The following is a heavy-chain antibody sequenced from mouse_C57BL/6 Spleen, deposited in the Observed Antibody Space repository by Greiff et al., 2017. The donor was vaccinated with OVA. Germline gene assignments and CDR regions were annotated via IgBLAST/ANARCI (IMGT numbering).Heavy chain of an antibody. CDR2: IDPSDSYT. D-gene: IGHD4-1*01. Sequence: QVQLQQSGAELVMPGASVKLSCKASGYTFTSYWMHWVKQRPGQGLEWIGEIDPSDSYTNYNQKFEGKSTLTVDKSSSTAYMQLSSLTSEDSAVYYCARSLTGYFDYWGQGTTLTVSS. CDR1: GYTFTSYW. J-gene: IGHJ2*01. V-gene: IGHV1-69*01. CDR3: ARSLTGYFDY.